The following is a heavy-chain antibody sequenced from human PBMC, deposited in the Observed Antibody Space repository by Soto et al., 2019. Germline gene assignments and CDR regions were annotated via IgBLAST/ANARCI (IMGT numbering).Heavy chain of an antibody. CDR1: GFTFSTYW. Sequence: PVGSLRLSGAASGFTFSTYWMNWVRQAPGKGLEWVANIKHDASEKYYMDSVKGRFTISRDNAENSLYLQMNSLRAEDTAVYYCARAFSSPNWFDPWGQGTLVTVS. D-gene: IGHD6-13*01. CDR2: IKHDASEK. J-gene: IGHJ5*02. V-gene: IGHV3-7*03. CDR3: ARAFSSPNWFDP.